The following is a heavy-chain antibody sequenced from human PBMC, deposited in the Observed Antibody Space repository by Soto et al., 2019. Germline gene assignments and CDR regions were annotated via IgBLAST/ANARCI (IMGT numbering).Heavy chain of an antibody. CDR1: GFPFSSYW. CDR3: ARWYYYDSSGYSYAMDV. D-gene: IGHD3-22*01. J-gene: IGHJ6*02. CDR2: INSDGSST. Sequence: GSLRLAFAASGFPFSSYWMHWVLQAPGKGLVWVSRINSDGSSTSYADSVKGRFTISRDNAKNTLYMQMNSLRAEDTAVYYCARWYYYDSSGYSYAMDVWGQGTTVTVSS. V-gene: IGHV3-74*01.